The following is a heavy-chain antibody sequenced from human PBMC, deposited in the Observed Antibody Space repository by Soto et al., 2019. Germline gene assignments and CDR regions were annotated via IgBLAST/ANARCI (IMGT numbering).Heavy chain of an antibody. CDR1: GGSISSYY. D-gene: IGHD2-21*02. CDR2: IFYSGRSGST. Sequence: QAQLQESGPGLVKPSETLSLTCSVSGGSISSYYWSWIRQPPGKGLEWIGYIFYSGRSGSTNHNPSLKSRVTISVDTSKNQFSLKLSSVTAADTAVYYCARTALGWFDPWGQGTLVTVSS. V-gene: IGHV4-59*01. J-gene: IGHJ5*02. CDR3: ARTALGWFDP.